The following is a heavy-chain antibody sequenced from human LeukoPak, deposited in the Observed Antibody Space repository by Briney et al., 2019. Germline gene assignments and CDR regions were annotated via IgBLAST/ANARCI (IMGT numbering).Heavy chain of an antibody. CDR3: ASAGILSCLHP. Sequence: WEPLSLTCAVYGGSFSGYYGSWIPQPPGKGLEWIGEINHSGSTNYNPCLKSRVTISVDPSRNQFSLKLLSVTAADPHVSCCASAGILSCLHPWGQGPGVTVSS. CDR2: INHSGST. J-gene: IGHJ5*02. V-gene: IGHV4-34*01. CDR1: GGSFSGYY. D-gene: IGHD6-13*01.